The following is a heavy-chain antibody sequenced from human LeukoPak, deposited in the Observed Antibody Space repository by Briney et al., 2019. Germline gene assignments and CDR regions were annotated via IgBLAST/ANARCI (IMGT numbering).Heavy chain of an antibody. J-gene: IGHJ4*02. V-gene: IGHV4-38-2*02. CDR1: GYSISTGYY. CDR3: WLEKVVAAYFDS. CDR2: FYHGGST. D-gene: IGHD2-15*01. Sequence: SETLPLTCTVSGYSISTGYYWDWIRQPPGQGLEWIGTFYHGGSTYYNPSLKSRVSISEDTSKNQFSLKMTSMTAADTAIYYCWLEKVVAAYFDSWGQGTLVTVSS.